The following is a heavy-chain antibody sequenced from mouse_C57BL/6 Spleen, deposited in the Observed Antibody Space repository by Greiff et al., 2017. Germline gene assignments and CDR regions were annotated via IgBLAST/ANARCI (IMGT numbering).Heavy chain of an antibody. V-gene: IGHV2-2*01. CDR1: GFSLTSYG. CDR2: IWSGGST. J-gene: IGHJ1*03. Sequence: QVQLQQPGPGLVQPSQSLSITCTVSGFSLTSYGVHWVRQSPGKGLEWLGVIWSGGSTDYNAAFISRLSISKDNSKSQVFFKMNSLPADDTAIYCCARLDWYFDVWGTGTTVTVSS. CDR3: ARLDWYFDV.